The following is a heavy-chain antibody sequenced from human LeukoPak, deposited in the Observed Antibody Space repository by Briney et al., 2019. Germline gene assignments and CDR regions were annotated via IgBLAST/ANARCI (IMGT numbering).Heavy chain of an antibody. V-gene: IGHV4-34*01. Sequence: SETLSLTCAVYGGSFSGYYWSWIRQPPGKGLEWIVEINHSGSTNYNPSLKSRVTISVDTSKNQFSLKLSSVTAADTAVYYCARAPLSGAPYYYYYYMDVWGKGTTVTVSS. J-gene: IGHJ6*03. CDR2: INHSGST. CDR3: ARAPLSGAPYYYYYYMDV. CDR1: GGSFSGYY. D-gene: IGHD2/OR15-2a*01.